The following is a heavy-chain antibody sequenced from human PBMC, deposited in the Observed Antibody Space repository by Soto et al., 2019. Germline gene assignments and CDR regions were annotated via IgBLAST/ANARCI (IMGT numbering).Heavy chain of an antibody. CDR3: AREGDTIHQAFDY. D-gene: IGHD3-9*01. CDR2: IIPIFGTA. V-gene: IGHV1-69*13. CDR1: GGTFSSYA. J-gene: IGHJ4*02. Sequence: ASAKVSCKASGGTFSSYAISWVRQAPGQGLEWMGGIIPIFGTANYAQKFQGRVTITADESTSTAYMELSSLRSEDTAVYYCAREGDTIHQAFDYRGQGTLVTVSS.